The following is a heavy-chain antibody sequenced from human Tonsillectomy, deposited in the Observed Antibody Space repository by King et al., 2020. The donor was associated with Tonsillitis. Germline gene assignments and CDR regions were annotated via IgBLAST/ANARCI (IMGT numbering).Heavy chain of an antibody. D-gene: IGHD6-6*01. CDR3: ARSLAYSCSSVDFNYGMDV. CDR1: GYTFPTYD. V-gene: IGHV1-8*01. CDR2: MNPNSGNA. Sequence: VQLVESGAEVKKPGASVKVSCQASGYTFPTYDIHWVREATGQGLEWMGWMNPNSGNAGYAQKFQGRVTMTRNTSVSTAYMELSSLRSEDPAEYYCARSLAYSCSSVDFNYGMDVWGQGTTVTVSS. J-gene: IGHJ6*02.